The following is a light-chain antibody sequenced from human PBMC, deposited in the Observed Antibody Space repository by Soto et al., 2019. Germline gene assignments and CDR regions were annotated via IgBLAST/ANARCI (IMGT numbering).Light chain of an antibody. CDR2: GAS. Sequence: ETVLTQSPGTLSLSPGERVILSCRASQSVSSNYLAWYQQRPGQAPRLLISGASSRATGIPVRFIGSGAGMEFSLTISKREPEEFVVYYCLLYSNSCLTFGQGTYVEIK. V-gene: IGKV3-20*01. CDR1: QSVSSNY. J-gene: IGKJ1*01. CDR3: LLYSNSCLT.